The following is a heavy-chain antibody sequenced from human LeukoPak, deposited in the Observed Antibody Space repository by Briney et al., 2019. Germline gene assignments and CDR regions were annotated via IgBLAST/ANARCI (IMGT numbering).Heavy chain of an antibody. CDR2: IYYSGST. J-gene: IGHJ4*02. CDR1: GGSISSYY. Sequence: SETLSLTCTVSGGSISSYYWSWIRQPPGKGLEWIGYIYYSGSTNYNPSLKSRVTISVDTSKNQFSLKLSSVTAADTAVYYCARYADDYSDYLAQYYFDYWGQGTLVTVSS. CDR3: ARYADDYSDYLAQYYFDY. D-gene: IGHD4-11*01. V-gene: IGHV4-59*08.